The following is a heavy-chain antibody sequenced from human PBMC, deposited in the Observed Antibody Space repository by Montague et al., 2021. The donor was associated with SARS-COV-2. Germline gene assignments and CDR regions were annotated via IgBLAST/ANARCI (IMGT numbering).Heavy chain of an antibody. V-gene: IGHV4-38-2*02. J-gene: IGHJ6*02. CDR3: ARDITLGMDV. CDR1: GYSISSGYY. CDR2: IEYSGST. Sequence: SETLSLTCIVSGYSISSGYYWGWLRQPPGKGLEWLGFIEYSGSTYYNPSPKTRVIMSLDTSKNQFSLKLTSMTAADTALYYCARDITLGMDVWGRGTTVTVSS.